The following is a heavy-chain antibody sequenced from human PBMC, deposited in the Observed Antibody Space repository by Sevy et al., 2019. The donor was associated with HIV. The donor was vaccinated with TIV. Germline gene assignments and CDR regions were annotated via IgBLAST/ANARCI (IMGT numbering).Heavy chain of an antibody. CDR2: ISYDGSNK. CDR1: GFTFSSYG. J-gene: IGHJ4*02. V-gene: IGHV3-30*18. Sequence: GGSLRLSCAASGFTFSSYGMHWVRQAPGKGLEWVAVISYDGSNKYYADSVKGRFTISRDNSKNTLYLQMNSLGAEDTAVYYCAKKLEPGNYFDYWGQGTLVTVSS. CDR3: AKKLEPGNYFDY. D-gene: IGHD1-1*01.